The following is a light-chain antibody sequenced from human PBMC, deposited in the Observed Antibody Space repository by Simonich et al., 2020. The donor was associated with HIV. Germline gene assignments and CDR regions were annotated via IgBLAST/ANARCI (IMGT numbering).Light chain of an antibody. CDR3: QQYYAPPLT. Sequence: DIVMTQSPDSLAVSLGERATINCKSSQSVLSSSNNKNYLAWYQQKPGHPPKLLIYWASTRESGVPDRFSGSGSGTDFTLTISSLQAEDVAVYYCQQYYAPPLTFGGGTRVEIK. V-gene: IGKV4-1*01. CDR2: WAS. J-gene: IGKJ4*01. CDR1: QSVLSSSNNKNY.